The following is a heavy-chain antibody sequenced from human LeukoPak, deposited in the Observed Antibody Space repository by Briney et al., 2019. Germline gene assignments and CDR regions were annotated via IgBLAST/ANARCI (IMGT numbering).Heavy chain of an antibody. D-gene: IGHD1-26*01. J-gene: IGHJ3*02. V-gene: IGHV4-38-2*02. CDR3: ARVGGSYYAFDI. Sequence: SETLSLTCTVSGYSISSGYYWGWIGQPPGKGLECIGSIYHRGSSYYNPSLKSRVTISVDTSKNQFSLKLSSVTAADTAVYYCARVGGSYYAFDIWGQGTMVAVSS. CDR1: GYSISSGYY. CDR2: IYHRGSS.